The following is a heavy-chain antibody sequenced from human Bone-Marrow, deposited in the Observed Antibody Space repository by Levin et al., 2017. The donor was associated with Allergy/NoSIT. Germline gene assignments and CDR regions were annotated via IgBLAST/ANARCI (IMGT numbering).Heavy chain of an antibody. J-gene: IGHJ5*02. CDR2: INHSGST. CDR3: ASLLARGGQQLPTLGWFDP. D-gene: IGHD6-13*01. Sequence: SQTLSLTCPVYGGSFSGYYWSWIRQPPGKGLEWIGEINHSGSTNYNPSLKSRVTISVDTSKNQFSLKLSSVTAADTAVYYCASLLARGGQQLPTLGWFDPWGQGTLVTVSS. CDR1: GGSFSGYY. V-gene: IGHV4-34*01.